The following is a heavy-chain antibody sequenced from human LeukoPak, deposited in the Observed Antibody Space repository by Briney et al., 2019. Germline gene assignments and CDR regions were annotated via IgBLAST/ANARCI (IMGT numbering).Heavy chain of an antibody. D-gene: IGHD1-26*01. CDR3: ASSQGATTIDY. Sequence: SETLSLTCTVSGGSISSYYWSWIRQPPGKGLEWIGYIYYSGSTNYNPSLKSRVTISVDTSKNQFSLKLSSVTAADTAVYYCASSQGATTIDYWGQGTLVTVSS. V-gene: IGHV4-59*12. CDR2: IYYSGST. CDR1: GGSISSYY. J-gene: IGHJ4*02.